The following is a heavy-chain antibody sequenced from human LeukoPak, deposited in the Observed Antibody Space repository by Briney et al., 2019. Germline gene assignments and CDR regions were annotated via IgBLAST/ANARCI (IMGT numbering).Heavy chain of an antibody. J-gene: IGHJ4*02. Sequence: GGSLRLSCAVSGFTFSNYWMSSVRQAPGKGLEWVAHIKQDESEKYYVDSVKGRFTISRDNAKNSLYLQMNSLRAEDTAIYYCARDKIVGASKFDYWGQGTLVTVSS. CDR2: IKQDESEK. CDR3: ARDKIVGASKFDY. V-gene: IGHV3-7*01. D-gene: IGHD1-26*01. CDR1: GFTFSNYW.